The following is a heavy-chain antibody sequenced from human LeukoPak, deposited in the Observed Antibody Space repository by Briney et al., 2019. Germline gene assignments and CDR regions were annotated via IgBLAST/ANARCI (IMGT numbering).Heavy chain of an antibody. CDR3: ASSPRLTTSWFLFDS. D-gene: IGHD2-2*01. CDR2: VYYSGST. Sequence: PSDTLSLTCSVSGDSFSNYYWTWFRQPPGKGLEWIGYVYYSGSTNYNPTLKTRLHLSVDTSKNRFSLKLSSVTAADTAVYYCASSPRLTTSWFLFDSWGHGTLVTVSS. J-gene: IGHJ5*01. V-gene: IGHV4-59*08. CDR1: GDSFSNYY.